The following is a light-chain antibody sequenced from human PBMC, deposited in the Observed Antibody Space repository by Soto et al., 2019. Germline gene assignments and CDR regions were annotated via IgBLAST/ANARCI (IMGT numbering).Light chain of an antibody. CDR1: SSNIGAGYD. J-gene: IGLJ1*01. V-gene: IGLV1-40*01. CDR2: DNK. CDR3: PSYDSSLSGYV. Sequence: QSVLTQPPSASGAPGQRVTISCTGSSSNIGAGYDVHWYQQLPGTAPKLLIYDNKNRPSGVPDRFSGSKSGTSASLAITGLQAEDEADYYCPSYDSSLSGYVFGTGTKVTVL.